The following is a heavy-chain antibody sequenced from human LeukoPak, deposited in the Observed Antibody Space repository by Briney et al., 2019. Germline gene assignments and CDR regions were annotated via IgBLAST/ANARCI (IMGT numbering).Heavy chain of an antibody. Sequence: KPGGSLRLSCAASGFTFSDYYMSWIRQAPGKGLEWVSYISSSGSTIYYADSVKGRFTISRDNAKNSLYLQMNSLRAEDTAVYYCARAPDYSNYVNYYYGMDVWGQGTTVTVSS. D-gene: IGHD4-4*01. V-gene: IGHV3-11*01. CDR2: ISSSGSTI. CDR1: GFTFSDYY. J-gene: IGHJ6*02. CDR3: ARAPDYSNYVNYYYGMDV.